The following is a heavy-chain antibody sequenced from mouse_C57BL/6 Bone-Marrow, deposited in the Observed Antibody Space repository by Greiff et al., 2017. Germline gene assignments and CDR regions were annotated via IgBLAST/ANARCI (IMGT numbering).Heavy chain of an antibody. CDR2: IDPSDSYT. D-gene: IGHD2-4*01. Sequence: VQLQQPGAELVMPGASVKLSCKASGYTFTSYWMHWVKQRPGQGLEWIGEIDPSDSYTNYNQKFKGKSTLTVDKSSSTAYMQLSSLTSEDSAVYYCARGDYDYDAAAVYYYAMDYWGQGTSVTVSS. CDR1: GYTFTSYW. V-gene: IGHV1-69*01. J-gene: IGHJ4*01. CDR3: ARGDYDYDAAAVYYYAMDY.